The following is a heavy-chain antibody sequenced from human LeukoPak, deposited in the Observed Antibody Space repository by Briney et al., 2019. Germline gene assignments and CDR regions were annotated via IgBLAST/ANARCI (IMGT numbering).Heavy chain of an antibody. D-gene: IGHD1-14*01. J-gene: IGHJ4*02. CDR1: GYTFTSYY. Sequence: GASVKVSCKASGYTFTSYYIHWVRQAPGQGLEWMGIINPSGGCTSYAQKFQGRVSMTRDTSTSTVYMELSSLRSEDTAVYYCARDRPRNYFDDWGQGTLVSVSS. CDR2: INPSGGCT. V-gene: IGHV1-46*01. CDR3: ARDRPRNYFDD.